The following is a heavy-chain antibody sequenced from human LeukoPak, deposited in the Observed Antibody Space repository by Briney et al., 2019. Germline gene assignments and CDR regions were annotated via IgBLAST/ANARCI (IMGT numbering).Heavy chain of an antibody. CDR3: AKCGNSGCHLIDY. V-gene: IGHV3-53*01. Sequence: PGGSLRLSCAASGFTVSSNYMTWVRQAPGQGLEWVSVIYFGGTTYYADSVKGRFTISRDNSKSTLYLQMDSLRAEDTAVYYCAKCGNSGCHLIDYWGQGTLVTVSS. CDR2: IYFGGTT. D-gene: IGHD5-12*01. J-gene: IGHJ4*02. CDR1: GFTVSSNY.